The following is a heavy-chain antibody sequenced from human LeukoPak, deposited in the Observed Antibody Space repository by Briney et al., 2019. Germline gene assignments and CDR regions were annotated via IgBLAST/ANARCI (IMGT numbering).Heavy chain of an antibody. CDR3: ARDVVVVAIGAFDI. Sequence: SVKVSCKASGGTFSSYAISWVRQAPGQGLEWMGGIIPIFGTANYAQKFQGRVTITADESTSTDYMELSSLRSEDTAVYYCARDVVVVAIGAFDIWGQGTMVTVSS. V-gene: IGHV1-69*13. CDR1: GGTFSSYA. J-gene: IGHJ3*02. CDR2: IIPIFGTA. D-gene: IGHD2-15*01.